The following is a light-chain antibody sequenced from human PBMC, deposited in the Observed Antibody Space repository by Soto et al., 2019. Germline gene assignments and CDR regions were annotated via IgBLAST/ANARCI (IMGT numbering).Light chain of an antibody. J-gene: IGLJ2*01. Sequence: QSVLTQPPSVSEAPRQRVTISCSGSSSNIGNNDVNWYQQLPGKAPKLLIYYDDLLPSGVSDRFSGSKSGTSASLAISGLQSEDEADHYCAAWDDSLNGPVFGGGTKLTVL. CDR1: SSNIGNND. V-gene: IGLV1-36*01. CDR2: YDD. CDR3: AAWDDSLNGPV.